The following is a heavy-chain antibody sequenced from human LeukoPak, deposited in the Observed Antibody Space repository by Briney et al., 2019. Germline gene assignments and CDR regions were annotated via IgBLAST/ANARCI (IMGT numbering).Heavy chain of an antibody. CDR1: GFTFSSYG. D-gene: IGHD6-19*01. V-gene: IGHV3-23*01. CDR3: AEDSKRRVAGTGRDAFDI. CDR2: ISGSGGST. J-gene: IGHJ3*02. Sequence: GGSLRVSCAASGFTFSSYGLSWVRQAPGKGLEWVSAISGSGGSTYYADSVKGRFTISRDNSKNTLYLQMNSLRAEDTAVYYCAEDSKRRVAGTGRDAFDIWGQGTMVTVSS.